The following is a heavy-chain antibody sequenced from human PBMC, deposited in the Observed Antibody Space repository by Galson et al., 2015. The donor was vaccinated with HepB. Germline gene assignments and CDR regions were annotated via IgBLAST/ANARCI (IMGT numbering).Heavy chain of an antibody. CDR2: ISSSSSYT. V-gene: IGHV3-21*04. CDR3: ARDLGDSGSYYGIDY. Sequence: SLRLSCAASGFTFSSYSMNWVRQAPGKGLEWVSSISSSSSYTNYADSVKGRFTISRDNAKNSLYLQMNSLRAEDTAVYYCARDLGDSGSYYGIDYWGQGTLVTVSS. J-gene: IGHJ4*02. D-gene: IGHD1-26*01. CDR1: GFTFSSYS.